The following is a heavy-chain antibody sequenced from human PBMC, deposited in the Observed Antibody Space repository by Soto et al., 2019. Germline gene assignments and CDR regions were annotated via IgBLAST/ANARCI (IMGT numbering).Heavy chain of an antibody. V-gene: IGHV4-38-2*01. CDR2: IYHSGNS. Sequence: PSETLSLTCAVSGYSISSDYYWVWIRQPPGKGLEWIAGIYHSGNSYYNPSLKSRVTISIDTSKNHFSLWLTSVTAADTAVYHCARKSVVDWYFDLWGRGTLVTVSS. D-gene: IGHD2-15*01. CDR3: ARKSVVDWYFDL. CDR1: GYSISSDYY. J-gene: IGHJ2*01.